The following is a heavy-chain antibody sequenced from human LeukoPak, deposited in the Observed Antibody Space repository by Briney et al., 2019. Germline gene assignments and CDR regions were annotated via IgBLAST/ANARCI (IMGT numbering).Heavy chain of an antibody. CDR1: GGSFSGYY. Sequence: SETLSLTCAVYGGSFSGYYWSWIRQPPGKGLAWIGEINHSGSTNYNPSLKSRVTISVDTSKNQFSLKLSSVTAADTAVYYCARALRIAVAGKYYSYGMDVWGQGTTVTVSS. V-gene: IGHV4-34*01. D-gene: IGHD6-19*01. CDR3: ARALRIAVAGKYYSYGMDV. CDR2: INHSGST. J-gene: IGHJ6*02.